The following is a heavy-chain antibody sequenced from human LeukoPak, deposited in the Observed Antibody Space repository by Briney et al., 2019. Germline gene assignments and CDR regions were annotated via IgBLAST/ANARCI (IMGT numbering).Heavy chain of an antibody. D-gene: IGHD6-13*01. J-gene: IGHJ6*02. V-gene: IGHV1-2*02. CDR2: INPNSGGT. CDR1: GYTFTDYY. CDR3: ARVQSSSWYSPYYYYGMDV. Sequence: ASVTVSFMASGYTFTDYYMHWVRQAPGQGLEWMGWINPNSGGTNYPQKFQGRVTMTRDTSISTAYMELSRLRSDDTAVYYCARVQSSSWYSPYYYYGMDVWGQGTTVTVSS.